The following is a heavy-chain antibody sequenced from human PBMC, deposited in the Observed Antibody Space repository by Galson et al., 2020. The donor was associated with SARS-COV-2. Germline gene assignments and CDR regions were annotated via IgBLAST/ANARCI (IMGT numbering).Heavy chain of an antibody. CDR1: GFTFRSYG. CDR3: ARENRGYSYGYEPGWFDP. Sequence: GGSLRLSCAASGFTFRSYGMHWVRQAPGKGLEWVAVIWYDGSNKYYADSVKGRFTISRDNSKNTLYLQMNSLRAEDTAVYYCARENRGYSYGYEPGWFDPWGQGTLVTVSS. D-gene: IGHD5-18*01. CDR2: IWYDGSNK. J-gene: IGHJ5*02. V-gene: IGHV3-33*01.